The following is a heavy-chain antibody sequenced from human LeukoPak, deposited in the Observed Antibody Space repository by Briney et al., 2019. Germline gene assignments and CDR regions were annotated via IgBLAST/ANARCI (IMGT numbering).Heavy chain of an antibody. CDR3: ASGNYYYDRPQFDP. J-gene: IGHJ5*02. CDR2: ISYDGSNK. CDR1: GFTFSSYA. Sequence: GRSLRLSCAASGFTFSSYAMHWVRQVPGKGLEWVAVISYDGSNKYYADSVKGRFTISRDNYKNTLYLQMNSLRAEDTAVYYCASGNYYYDRPQFDPWGQGTLVTVSS. D-gene: IGHD3-22*01. V-gene: IGHV3-30*04.